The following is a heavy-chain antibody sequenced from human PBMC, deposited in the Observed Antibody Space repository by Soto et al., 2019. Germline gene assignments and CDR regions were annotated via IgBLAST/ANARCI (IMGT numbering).Heavy chain of an antibody. D-gene: IGHD2-15*01. CDR1: GFTFSVFG. Sequence: QVQLVESGGGVVQPGRSLRLSCAASGFTFSVFGMHWVRHAPGKGLEWVAVISNTGRSAHYADSVRGRFNISRDNGENTLSLLMTSLRPEDTAVYYCAKTITTVGTSSNPGGSRGRGALLDHWGQGTLVTVSS. CDR3: AKTITTVGTSSNPGGSRGRGALLDH. V-gene: IGHV3-30*18. J-gene: IGHJ4*02. CDR2: ISNTGRSA.